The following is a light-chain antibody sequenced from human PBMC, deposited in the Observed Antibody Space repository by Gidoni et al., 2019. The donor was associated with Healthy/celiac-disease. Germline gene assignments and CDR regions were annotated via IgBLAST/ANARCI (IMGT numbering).Light chain of an antibody. Sequence: ILLTHPPGTLSLPPGGRATLSCRASQCVSSSYLAWYQQEPGQAPRLLIYGASSRATRIPDSIIGSGSGTDFTLTNRQLEAAEFAVYYCQQYGRSPPTFGGGTKVEIK. J-gene: IGKJ4*01. CDR1: QCVSSSY. CDR2: GAS. CDR3: QQYGRSPPT. V-gene: IGKV3-20*01.